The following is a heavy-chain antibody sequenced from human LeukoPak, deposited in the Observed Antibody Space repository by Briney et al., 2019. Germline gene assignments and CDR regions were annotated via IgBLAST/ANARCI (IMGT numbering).Heavy chain of an antibody. J-gene: IGHJ5*02. CDR3: ARRYGDPIENWFDP. Sequence: SETLSLTCAVSGGSISSSNWWSWVRQPPGKGLEWIGEIYHSGSTNYNPSLKSRVTISVDTSKNQFSLKLSSVTAADTAVYYCARRYGDPIENWFDPWGQGTLVTVSS. CDR2: IYHSGST. D-gene: IGHD4-17*01. V-gene: IGHV4-4*02. CDR1: GGSISSSNW.